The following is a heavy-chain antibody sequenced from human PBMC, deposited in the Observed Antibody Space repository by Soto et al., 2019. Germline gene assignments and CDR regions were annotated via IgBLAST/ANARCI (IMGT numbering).Heavy chain of an antibody. CDR3: SADRPDIGVGWWV. D-gene: IGHD2-15*01. CDR1: GSGFISSG. V-gene: IGHV1-58*02. CDR2: IVVASGQT. Sequence: SVKVSCKASGSGFISSGIQWVRQAHGQRLEWIGWIVVASGQTNYAQNFRGRVAITRDTSTATAYIELTGLTSEDTAVYFCSADRPDIGVGWWVWGQGTTATVSS. J-gene: IGHJ6*02.